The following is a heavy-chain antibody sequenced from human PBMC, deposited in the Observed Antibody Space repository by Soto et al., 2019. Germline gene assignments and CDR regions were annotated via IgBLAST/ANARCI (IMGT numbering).Heavy chain of an antibody. J-gene: IGHJ4*02. V-gene: IGHV3-72*01. Sequence: EVQLVESGGGLAQPGGSLRLSCAASGFTFSDHYMDWVRQAPGKGLEWVGRIRNRADGQTTEYAAPWKGRFTISRDDSKNSLYLQMNSLNTEDTAVYYCASDRNPGGLDYWGQGTLVTVSS. CDR3: ASDRNPGGLDY. CDR1: GFTFSDHY. CDR2: IRNRADGQTT.